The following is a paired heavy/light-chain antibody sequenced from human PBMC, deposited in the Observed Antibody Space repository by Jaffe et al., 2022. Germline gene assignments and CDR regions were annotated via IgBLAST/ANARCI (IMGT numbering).Light chain of an antibody. Sequence: DIQMTQSPSSLSASVGDRVTITCRASQSITSFLNWYQQKPGKAPKLLIYAASSLQSGVPSRFSGSGSGTDFSLTISSLQPEDFATYYCQQSYRTPRTFGQGTKVEIK. V-gene: IGKV1-39*01. CDR3: QQSYRTPRT. J-gene: IGKJ1*01. CDR1: QSITSF. CDR2: AAS.
Heavy chain of an antibody. CDR2: ISDSSSTI. V-gene: IGHV3-48*04. CDR1: GFTFSTYS. Sequence: EVQLVDSGGGLVQPGGSLRLSCAASGFTFSTYSMNWVRQAPGKGLEWVSYISDSSSTIYYADSVKGRFTTSRDNAKNSLYLQMNSLRAEDTAVYYCAREWVPAGMKSFVFDYWGQGTLVTVSS. CDR3: AREWVPAGMKSFVFDY. D-gene: IGHD2-2*01. J-gene: IGHJ4*02.